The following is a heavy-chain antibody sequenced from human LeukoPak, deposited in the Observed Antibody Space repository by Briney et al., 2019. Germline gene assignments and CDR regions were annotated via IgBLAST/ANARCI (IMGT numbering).Heavy chain of an antibody. CDR2: ISYDGSNK. V-gene: IGHV3-30*04. D-gene: IGHD2-2*01. Sequence: GGSLRLSCAASGFIFSNYAINWVRQAPGKGLEWVTVISYDGSNKYYADSVKGRFTISRDNSKNTLYLQMNSLRAEDTAVYYCAKDQGLVGDAFDIWGQGTMVTVSS. CDR1: GFIFSNYA. CDR3: AKDQGLVGDAFDI. J-gene: IGHJ3*02.